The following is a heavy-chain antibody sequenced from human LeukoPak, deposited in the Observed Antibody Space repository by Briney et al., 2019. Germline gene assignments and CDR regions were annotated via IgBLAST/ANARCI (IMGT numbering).Heavy chain of an antibody. CDR3: ARDYSSVAAFDY. CDR2: ISSSSSYI. J-gene: IGHJ4*02. CDR1: GFTFSSYS. Sequence: PGGSLRLSCAASGFTFSSYSMNWVRQAPGKGLEWVSSISSSSSYIYYADSVKGRFTISRDNAKNSLYLQMNSLRAEDTAVYYCARDYSSVAAFDYWGQGTLVTVPS. D-gene: IGHD6-19*01. V-gene: IGHV3-21*01.